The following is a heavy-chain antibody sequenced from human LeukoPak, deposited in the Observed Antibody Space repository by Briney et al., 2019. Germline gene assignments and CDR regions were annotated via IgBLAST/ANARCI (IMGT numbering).Heavy chain of an antibody. D-gene: IGHD3-9*01. CDR2: VSAYNGDT. CDR3: GRASGYFDEPSHYYLDY. Sequence: ASVKVSCEASGFIFRSYGIAWVRHVRGQGIEWMGWVSAYNGDTKYAQKLQGRVTLTTDTATSTAFMELRNLRSDDTAMYFCGRASGYFDEPSHYYLDYWGQGTLVTVSS. CDR1: GFIFRSYG. V-gene: IGHV1-18*01. J-gene: IGHJ4*02.